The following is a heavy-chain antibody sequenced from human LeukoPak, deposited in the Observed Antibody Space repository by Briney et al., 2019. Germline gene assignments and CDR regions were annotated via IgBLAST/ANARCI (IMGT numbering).Heavy chain of an antibody. V-gene: IGHV4-59*01. CDR3: ARVDILTGYTFDY. CDR2: IYYSGST. Sequence: PSETLSLTCTVSGGSISSYYWSWIRQPPGKGLEWLGYIYYSGSTNYNPSLKSRVTISVDTSKNQFSLKLSSVTAADTAVYYCARVDILTGYTFDYWGQGTLVTVSS. D-gene: IGHD3-9*01. CDR1: GGSISSYY. J-gene: IGHJ4*02.